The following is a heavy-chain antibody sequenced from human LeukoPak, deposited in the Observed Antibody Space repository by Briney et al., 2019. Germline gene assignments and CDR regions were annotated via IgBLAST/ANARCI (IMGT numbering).Heavy chain of an antibody. D-gene: IGHD3-10*01. CDR3: ARGRSEGGTIDY. V-gene: IGHV1-2*02. CDR1: GYTFTGYY. J-gene: IGHJ4*02. CDR2: INLNSGGT. Sequence: ASVKVSCKASGYTFTGYYVHWVRQAPGQGLEWMGWINLNSGGTKYAQKFQGRVTMTRDTSISTAYMELSSLTSDDTAVFYCARGRSEGGTIDYWGQGTLVTVSS.